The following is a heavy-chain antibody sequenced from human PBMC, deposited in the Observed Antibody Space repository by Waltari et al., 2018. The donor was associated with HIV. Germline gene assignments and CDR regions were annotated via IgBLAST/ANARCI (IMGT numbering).Heavy chain of an antibody. CDR3: ARSEMGATDY. V-gene: IGHV3-74*01. CDR1: AFTFSSYW. J-gene: IGHJ4*02. Sequence: EVQLVEFGGGLVKPGGPLRLSCAAAAFTFSSYWMHWVRQGPGKGLVWVARIKSDGTSTTYADSVRGRFTISRDNAKNTLYLQMNSLRAEDTAVYYCARSEMGATDYWGQGTLVTVSS. D-gene: IGHD1-26*01. CDR2: IKSDGTST.